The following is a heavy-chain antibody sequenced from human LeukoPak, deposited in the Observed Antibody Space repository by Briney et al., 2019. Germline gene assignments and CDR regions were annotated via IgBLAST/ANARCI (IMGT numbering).Heavy chain of an antibody. V-gene: IGHV3-21*01. Sequence: GGSLRLSCAASGFTFRSYSMNWVPQAPGKGLEWVYSISSSSSYIYYADSVKGRFTISRDNAKNSLYLQLNSLRAEDTAVYYCARAGYCSSTSCYAPDAFDIWGQGTMVTVSS. CDR2: ISSSSSYI. D-gene: IGHD2-2*01. CDR3: ARAGYCSSTSCYAPDAFDI. J-gene: IGHJ3*02. CDR1: GFTFRSYS.